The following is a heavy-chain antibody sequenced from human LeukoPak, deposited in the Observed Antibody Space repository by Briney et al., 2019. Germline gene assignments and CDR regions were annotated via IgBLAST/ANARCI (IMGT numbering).Heavy chain of an antibody. CDR3: AGRGSSGWSIDY. Sequence: PGRSLRLSCAASGFTFNSYGMHWVRQAPGKGLEWVAVISYDGSNKYYADSVKGRFTISRDNSKNSLYLQMNSLRAEDTAVYYCAGRGSSGWSIDYWGQGTLVTVSS. CDR1: GFTFNSYG. D-gene: IGHD6-19*01. J-gene: IGHJ4*02. V-gene: IGHV3-30*03. CDR2: ISYDGSNK.